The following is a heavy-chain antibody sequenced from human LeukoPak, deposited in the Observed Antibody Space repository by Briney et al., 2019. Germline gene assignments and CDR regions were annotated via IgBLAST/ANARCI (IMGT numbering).Heavy chain of an antibody. Sequence: SETLSLTCTVSGYSISSGNYWGWIQQPPGKGLEWIGEINHSGSTNYNPSLKSRVTISVDTSKNQFSLKLSSVTAADTAVYYCARGPLNYIAAAGISHHNWFDPWGQGTLVTVSS. J-gene: IGHJ5*02. CDR3: ARGPLNYIAAAGISHHNWFDP. CDR2: INHSGST. CDR1: GYSISSGNY. V-gene: IGHV4-38-2*02. D-gene: IGHD6-13*01.